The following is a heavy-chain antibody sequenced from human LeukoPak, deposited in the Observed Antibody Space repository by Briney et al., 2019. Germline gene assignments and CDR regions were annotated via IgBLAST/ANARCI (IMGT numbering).Heavy chain of an antibody. D-gene: IGHD4-11*01. CDR1: GCTFSAYT. V-gene: IGHV3-21*01. CDR2: ISSSSSYI. CDR3: ARTDMTAVTTVPNDY. Sequence: GGSLRLSCAASGCTFSAYTMSWVRQAPGKGLECVASISSSSSYIYYAHSVKGRFTISRDNAKNSVYVQVIGLRAEDTAVYYCARTDMTAVTTVPNDYWGQGTLVTVSS. J-gene: IGHJ4*02.